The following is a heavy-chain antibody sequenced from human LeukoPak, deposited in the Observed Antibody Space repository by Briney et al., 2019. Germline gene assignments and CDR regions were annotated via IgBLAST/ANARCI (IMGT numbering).Heavy chain of an antibody. V-gene: IGHV1-2*02. CDR1: GYTFTDYY. J-gene: IGHJ6*03. CDR3: ARVLSSGWEAAYYYMDV. CDR2: INPNSGGT. D-gene: IGHD6-19*01. Sequence: ASVKVSCKASGYTFTDYYMHWVRQAPGQGLEWMGWINPNSGGTNYAQKFQGRVTMTRDTSISTAYMELSRLRSDDTAVYYCARVLSSGWEAAYYYMDVWGKGTTVTISS.